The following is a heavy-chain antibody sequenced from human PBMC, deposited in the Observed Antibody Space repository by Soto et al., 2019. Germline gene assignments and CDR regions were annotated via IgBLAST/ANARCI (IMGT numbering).Heavy chain of an antibody. D-gene: IGHD3-22*01. CDR1: GYKFIDYW. CDR3: ARSYGGEYYDSRSYYYAY. J-gene: IGHJ4*02. V-gene: IGHV5-51*01. CDR2: IYPGDFDR. Sequence: PGESLKISCKGSGYKFIDYWIGWVRQVPGKGLEWMGGIYPGDFDRKYSPSFQGQVTISADKSITTAYLQWSSLKASDPAIYYCARSYGGEYYDSRSYYYAYWGQGTLVTVSS.